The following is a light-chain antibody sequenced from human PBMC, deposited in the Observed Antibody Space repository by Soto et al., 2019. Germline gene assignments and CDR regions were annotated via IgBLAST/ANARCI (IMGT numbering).Light chain of an antibody. V-gene: IGKV1-5*01. CDR2: DAS. CDR1: ESISSW. CDR3: KQYISYAPRT. Sequence: DIQMTQSPSTLSASVGDRVTITCRASESISSWLAWYQQKPGKAPKLLIYDASSLESGVPSRFSGSGSGTEFPLTIRSLQPDVFAIYYCKQYISYAPRTFGQGPKLEFK. J-gene: IGKJ1*01.